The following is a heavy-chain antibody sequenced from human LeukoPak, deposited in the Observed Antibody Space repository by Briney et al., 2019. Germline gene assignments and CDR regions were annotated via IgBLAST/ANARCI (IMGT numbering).Heavy chain of an antibody. J-gene: IGHJ2*01. CDR1: GGSISSESSY. D-gene: IGHD2-15*01. CDR2: IYYSGST. CDR3: ARHPSYYKIGGLDF. V-gene: IGHV4-39*01. Sequence: SETLSLTCTVSGGSISSESSYWDWIRQPPGEGLEWIGSIYYSGSTYYNPSLKSRVTISVDTSKNQFSLKLSSVTAADTAVYYCARHPSYYKIGGLDFWGRGTLVTVFS.